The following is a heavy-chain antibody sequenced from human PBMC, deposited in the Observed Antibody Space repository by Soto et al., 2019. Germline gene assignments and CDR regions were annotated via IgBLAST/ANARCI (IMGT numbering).Heavy chain of an antibody. CDR1: GNPFTYVY. D-gene: IGHD3-22*01. CDR2: ITPFNGNT. J-gene: IGHJ4*02. V-gene: IGHV1-45*02. Sequence: ASVKVSCKGSGNPFTYVYLHCVRHAPGQALEWMGWITPFNGNTKYAQKFQDRVTFTGDTSLNTAYMELSSLRSDDTAIFYCASGRYDASGYFDYWGQGTMVTVSS. CDR3: ASGRYDASGYFDY.